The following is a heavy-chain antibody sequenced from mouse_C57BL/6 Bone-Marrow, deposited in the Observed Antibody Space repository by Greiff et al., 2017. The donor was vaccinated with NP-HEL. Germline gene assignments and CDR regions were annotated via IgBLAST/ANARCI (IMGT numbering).Heavy chain of an antibody. D-gene: IGHD1-1*01. V-gene: IGHV1-54*01. CDR2: INPGSGGT. J-gene: IGHJ3*01. CDR1: GYAFTNYL. CDR3: ARSRYYGSSPFAY. Sequence: QVQLQQSGAELVRPGTSVKVSCKASGYAFTNYLIEWVKQRPGQGLEWIGVINPGSGGTNYNEKFKGKATLTADKSSSTAYMQLSSLTSEDSAVYFCARSRYYGSSPFAYWGQGTLVTVSA.